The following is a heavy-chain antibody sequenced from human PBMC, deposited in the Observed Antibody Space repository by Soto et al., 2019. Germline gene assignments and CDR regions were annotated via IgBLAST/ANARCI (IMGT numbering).Heavy chain of an antibody. CDR1: GFTFSSCG. Sequence: PGGSLRLSCAASGFTFSSCGMHWVRQAPGKGLEWVAVIWYDGSNKYYADSVKGRFTISRDNSKNTLYLQMNSLRAEDTAVYYCARGHYGSGSYYNYWFDPWGQGTLVTASS. V-gene: IGHV3-33*01. CDR3: ARGHYGSGSYYNYWFDP. CDR2: IWYDGSNK. J-gene: IGHJ5*02. D-gene: IGHD3-10*01.